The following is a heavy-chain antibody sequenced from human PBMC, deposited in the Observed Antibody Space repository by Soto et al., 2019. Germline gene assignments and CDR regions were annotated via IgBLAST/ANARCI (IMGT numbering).Heavy chain of an antibody. D-gene: IGHD3-22*01. Sequence: SETLSLTCTVSGDSISSTRWWSWVRQSPGKGLEWIGYIYYSGSTIYNPSLKSRVTISVDTSKNQFSLKLSSVTAADTAVYYCALFHLYDSSGFADFWGQGTLVTVYS. V-gene: IGHV4-61*01. CDR2: IYYSGST. CDR3: ALFHLYDSSGFADF. CDR1: GDSISSTRW. J-gene: IGHJ4*02.